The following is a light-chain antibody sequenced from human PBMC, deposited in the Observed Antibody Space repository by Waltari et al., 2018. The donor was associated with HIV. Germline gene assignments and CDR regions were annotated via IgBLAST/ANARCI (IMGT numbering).Light chain of an antibody. J-gene: IGLJ2*01. CDR3: CSYAGSSTLI. Sequence: QSALTQPASVSGSPGQSITISCTGTSSDVGSYNLVSWYQQNPDKAPKLMIYEVSKRPSGVSNRFSGSKSGNTASLTISGLQAEDEVAYYCCSYAGSSTLIFGGGTKLTVL. V-gene: IGLV2-23*02. CDR1: SSDVGSYNL. CDR2: EVS.